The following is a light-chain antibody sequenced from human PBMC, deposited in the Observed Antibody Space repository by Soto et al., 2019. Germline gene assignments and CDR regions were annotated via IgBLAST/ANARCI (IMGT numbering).Light chain of an antibody. Sequence: EIVLTQSPGTLSLSPGERATLSCRASQSVSSYLAWYQQKPGQAPRLIIYDAYNRATGIPARFSGSGSGTDFTLTISRLEPEDFAVYYCQQRSNWPPITFGQGTRLEIK. CDR2: DAY. J-gene: IGKJ5*01. CDR3: QQRSNWPPIT. V-gene: IGKV3-11*01. CDR1: QSVSSY.